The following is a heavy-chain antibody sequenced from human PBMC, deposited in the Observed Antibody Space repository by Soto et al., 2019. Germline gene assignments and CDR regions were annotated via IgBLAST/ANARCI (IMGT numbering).Heavy chain of an antibody. D-gene: IGHD4-17*01. J-gene: IGHJ4*02. Sequence: KPGGSLRLSCAASGFTFSTYSMNWVRQAPGKGLEWVSSISSTSDYIYYADSVKGRFTISRDNAKNSLYLQMSSLRAEDTAVYYCARGPTVVTHLGYGGQGSLVTV. V-gene: IGHV3-21*01. CDR3: ARGPTVVTHLGY. CDR2: ISSTSDYI. CDR1: GFTFSTYS.